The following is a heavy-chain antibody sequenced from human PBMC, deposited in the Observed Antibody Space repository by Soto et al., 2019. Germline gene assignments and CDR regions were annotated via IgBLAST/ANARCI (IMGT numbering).Heavy chain of an antibody. CDR2: INHSGST. CDR1: GGSFSGYY. CDR3: ARVSSSGASLPSGMDV. Sequence: SETLSLTCAIYGGSFSGYYWSWLRQPPGKGLEWIGEINHSGSTNYNPSLKSRVTISADTSKNQFSLKLSSVTAADTAVYYCARVSSSGASLPSGMDVWGQGTTVTVSS. D-gene: IGHD6-13*01. J-gene: IGHJ6*02. V-gene: IGHV4-34*01.